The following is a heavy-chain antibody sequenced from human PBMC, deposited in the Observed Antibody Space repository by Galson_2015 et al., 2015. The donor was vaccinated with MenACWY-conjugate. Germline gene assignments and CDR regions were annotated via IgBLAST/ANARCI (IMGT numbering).Heavy chain of an antibody. V-gene: IGHV1-24*01. CDR2: LDPEDGET. J-gene: IGHJ4*02. CDR3: ATFPARDSCAFYCYY. D-gene: IGHD2-21*02. CDR1: GYILSELA. Sequence: SVKVSCKVSGYILSELAIHWVRQAPGKGLEWMGGLDPEDGETVYARQFQGRVTMTEDTSRHTAYMQLSGLRYEDTAVYFCATFPARDSCAFYCYYWSQGTRVTFSS.